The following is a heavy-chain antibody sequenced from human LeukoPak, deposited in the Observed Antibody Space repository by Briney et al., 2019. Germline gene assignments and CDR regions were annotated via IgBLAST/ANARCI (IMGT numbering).Heavy chain of an antibody. Sequence: PGGSLRLSCAASGFTFSDYYMSWIRQAPGKGLEWVSSISSSSSYIYYADSVKGRFTISRDNAKNSLYLQMNSLRAEDTAVYYCARVGGPLGSWAYDYWGQGTLVTVSS. CDR2: ISSSSSYI. V-gene: IGHV3-11*06. D-gene: IGHD6-13*01. CDR3: ARVGGPLGSWAYDY. J-gene: IGHJ4*02. CDR1: GFTFSDYY.